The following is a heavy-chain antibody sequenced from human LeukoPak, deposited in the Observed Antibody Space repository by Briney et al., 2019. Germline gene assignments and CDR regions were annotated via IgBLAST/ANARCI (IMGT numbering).Heavy chain of an antibody. Sequence: GGSLRLSCEASAFTFSSYSMSWVRQAPGKGLEWVSSIDSSTSHIYYADSVKGRFTISRDNAKNSLYLQVSSLRAEDTAVNYCARDFRTQLDGYSPPYHFDYWGQGALVAVSS. CDR1: AFTFSSYS. CDR2: IDSSTSHI. D-gene: IGHD5-24*01. CDR3: ARDFRTQLDGYSPPYHFDY. V-gene: IGHV3-21*01. J-gene: IGHJ4*02.